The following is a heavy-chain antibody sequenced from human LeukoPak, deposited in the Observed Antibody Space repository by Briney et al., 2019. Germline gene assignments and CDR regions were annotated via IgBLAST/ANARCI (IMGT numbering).Heavy chain of an antibody. J-gene: IGHJ4*02. CDR2: IYYSGST. CDR1: GGSISSSSYY. CDR3: ASYSSDWYFFDY. V-gene: IGHV4-39*01. D-gene: IGHD6-19*01. Sequence: SETLSLTCTVSGGSISSSSYYWAWIRQPPGKGLEWIGTIYYSGSTYYNPSLKSRVTVSVDTSKNQFSLKLSSVTAADTAVYYCASYSSDWYFFDYWGQGTLVTVSS.